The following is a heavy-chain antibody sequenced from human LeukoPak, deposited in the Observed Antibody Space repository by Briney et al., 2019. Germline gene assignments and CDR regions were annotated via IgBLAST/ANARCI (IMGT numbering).Heavy chain of an antibody. J-gene: IGHJ4*02. CDR2: IYPGDSDT. V-gene: IGHV5-51*01. CDR3: ARLLVTSGRWFDY. Sequence: GESLKISCKASEYTFTSYWIGWVRQMPGKGLEWMGIIYPGDSDTGYSPSFQGQVTISADKSISTAYLQWSSLKASDTAMYYCARLLVTSGRWFDYWGQGTLVTVSS. D-gene: IGHD6-19*01. CDR1: EYTFTSYW.